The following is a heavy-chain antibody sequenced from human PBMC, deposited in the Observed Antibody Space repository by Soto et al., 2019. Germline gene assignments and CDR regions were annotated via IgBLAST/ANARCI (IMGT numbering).Heavy chain of an antibody. J-gene: IGHJ4*02. V-gene: IGHV4-59*01. D-gene: IGHD3-22*01. CDR1: GGSIINFF. CDR2: IYYSGST. Sequence: SETLSLTCTVSGGSIINFFWSWIRQTPGKGLEWIGYIYYSGSTNYNPSLKSRVTILVDSSKNQFSLKLSSVTAADTAVYYCAAHYYESSAFFYWGQGTLVTVSS. CDR3: AAHYYESSAFFY.